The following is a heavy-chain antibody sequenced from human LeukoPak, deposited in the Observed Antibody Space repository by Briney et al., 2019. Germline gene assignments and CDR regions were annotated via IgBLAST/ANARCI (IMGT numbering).Heavy chain of an antibody. J-gene: IGHJ3*02. Sequence: GESLKISCKGSGYSFTSYWIGWVRQMPGKGLEWMGIIYPGDSDTRYSPSFQGQVTISADKSISTAYLRWSSLKASDTAMYYCASRSFRAKGYCSSTSCRGSAFDIWGDGTMVTVSS. CDR1: GYSFTSYW. D-gene: IGHD2-2*01. V-gene: IGHV5-51*01. CDR2: IYPGDSDT. CDR3: ASRSFRAKGYCSSTSCRGSAFDI.